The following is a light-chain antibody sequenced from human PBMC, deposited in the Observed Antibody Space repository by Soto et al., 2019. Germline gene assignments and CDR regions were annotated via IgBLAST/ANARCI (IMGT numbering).Light chain of an antibody. Sequence: EIVMTQSPGTLSVSPGERATLSCRASQSVSGNLAWYQQKPGQAPRLLIYGPSTRATGIPARFSGSGSGTEFTLTIRSLPAEDFAVYYCQQYNNSPRTFGQGTKVEVK. CDR1: QSVSGN. CDR3: QQYNNSPRT. J-gene: IGKJ1*01. CDR2: GPS. V-gene: IGKV3-15*01.